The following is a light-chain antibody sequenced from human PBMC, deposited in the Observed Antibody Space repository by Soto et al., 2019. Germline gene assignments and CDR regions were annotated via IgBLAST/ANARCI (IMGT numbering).Light chain of an antibody. V-gene: IGKV3-15*01. J-gene: IGKJ2*01. CDR3: HQYNSWPPGT. CDR1: ESVSTY. CDR2: DAS. Sequence: EIVLTQSPATLSLSPGERATLSFRATESVSTYLAWYQQKPGQAPRLLISDASTRATGIPARFSGSGSGTEFTLTISSLQSEDFALYYCHQYNSWPPGTFGQGTKVDIK.